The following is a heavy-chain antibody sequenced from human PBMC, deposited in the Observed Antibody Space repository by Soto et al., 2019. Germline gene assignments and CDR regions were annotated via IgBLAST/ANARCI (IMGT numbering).Heavy chain of an antibody. D-gene: IGHD4-17*01. CDR1: VDSVSSNSFA. CDR3: AKTVSGHNANWFDP. J-gene: IGHJ5*02. Sequence: HTLSLTCGISVDSVSSNSFAWNWIMQSPSRGLELLGRIFFRSKWASDYAQSVKGRLTIDADPSNNQFSLQLTSVTPDDTAIYYCAKTVSGHNANWFDPWGQGTLVTVSS. V-gene: IGHV6-1*01. CDR2: IFFRSKWAS.